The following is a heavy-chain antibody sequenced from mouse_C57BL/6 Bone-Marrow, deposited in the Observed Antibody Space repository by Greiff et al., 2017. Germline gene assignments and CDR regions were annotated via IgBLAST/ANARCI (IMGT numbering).Heavy chain of an antibody. CDR2: IYPSDSET. D-gene: IGHD2-1*01. J-gene: IGHJ4*01. CDR1: GYTFTSYW. V-gene: IGHV1-61*01. CDR3: ARLERGGNNPYYAMDY. Sequence: QVQLQQPGAELVRPGSSVKLSCKASGYTFTSYWMDWVKQRPGQGLEWIGNIYPSDSETHYNQKFKDKATLTVDKSSSTAYLQLSSLTSEDSAVXYGARLERGGNNPYYAMDYWGQGTSVTVSS.